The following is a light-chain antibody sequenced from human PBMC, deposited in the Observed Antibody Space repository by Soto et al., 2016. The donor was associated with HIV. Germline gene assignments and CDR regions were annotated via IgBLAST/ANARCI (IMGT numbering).Light chain of an antibody. Sequence: SYELTQPPSVSVSPGQTASITCSGRNLGNTYASWYQQKPGQSPLMVIYRDTKRPSGIPERFSGSNSGNTATLTISGTQAMDEADYFCQAWDSTINLYVFGTGTKVTVL. CDR3: QAWDSTINLYV. CDR2: RDT. J-gene: IGLJ1*01. V-gene: IGLV3-1*01. CDR1: NLGNTY.